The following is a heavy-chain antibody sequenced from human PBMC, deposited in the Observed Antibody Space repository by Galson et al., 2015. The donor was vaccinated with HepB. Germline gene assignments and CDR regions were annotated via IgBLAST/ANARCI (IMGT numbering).Heavy chain of an antibody. CDR2: ISYDGSNK. Sequence: SLRLSCAASGFTFSSYGMHWVRQAPGKGLEWVAVISYDGSNKYYADSVKGRFTISRDNSKNTLYLQMNSLRAEDTAVYYCAKDKGIAAAGPNYGMDVWGPGTTVTVSS. D-gene: IGHD6-25*01. J-gene: IGHJ6*02. CDR3: AKDKGIAAAGPNYGMDV. CDR1: GFTFSSYG. V-gene: IGHV3-30*18.